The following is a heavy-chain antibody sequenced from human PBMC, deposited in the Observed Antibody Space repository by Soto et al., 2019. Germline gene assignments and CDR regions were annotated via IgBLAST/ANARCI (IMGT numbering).Heavy chain of an antibody. J-gene: IGHJ6*02. CDR3: ARSQGSSTSLEIYYYYYYGMDV. CDR1: GGTFSSYA. V-gene: IGHV1-69*13. CDR2: IIPISGTA. D-gene: IGHD2-2*01. Sequence: SVKVSCKASGGTFSSYAISWVRQAPGQGLEWMGGIIPISGTANYAQKFQGRVTITADESTSTAYMELSSLRSEDTAVYYCARSQGSSTSLEIYYYYYYGMDVWGQGTTVTVPS.